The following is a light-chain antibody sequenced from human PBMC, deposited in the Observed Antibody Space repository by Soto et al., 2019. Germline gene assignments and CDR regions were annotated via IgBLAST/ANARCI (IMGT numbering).Light chain of an antibody. CDR1: QDIDKF. V-gene: IGKV1-33*01. CDR2: DAS. Sequence: DIQMTQSPSSLSASVGDRVTITCQASQDIDKFLNWYQQKPGKAPKLLIDDASNLETGVPSRFSGSGSGTHFTFTISSLQPGDFSTYYCQQYNSYPWTFGQGTKVEIK. CDR3: QQYNSYPWT. J-gene: IGKJ1*01.